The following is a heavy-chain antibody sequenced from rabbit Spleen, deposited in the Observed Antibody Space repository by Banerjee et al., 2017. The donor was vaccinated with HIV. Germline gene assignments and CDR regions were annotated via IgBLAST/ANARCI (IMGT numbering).Heavy chain of an antibody. V-gene: IGHV1S40*01. D-gene: IGHD6-1*01. Sequence: QSLEESGGGLVKPGASLTLTCTASGFSFSSNYYMCWVRQAPGRGLVCIACIYGGGSDITGYASSAKGRFTNSKTSTTTVTLQRTNLTVANTATFFCAGRGSAYGYACGLWVPGTLVTIS. J-gene: IGHJ6*01. CDR1: GFSFSSNYY. CDR2: IYGGGSDIT. CDR3: AGRGSAYGYACGL.